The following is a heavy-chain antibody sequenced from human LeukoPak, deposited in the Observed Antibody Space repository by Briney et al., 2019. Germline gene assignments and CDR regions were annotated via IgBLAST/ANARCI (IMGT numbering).Heavy chain of an antibody. CDR2: IYYSGST. J-gene: IGHJ4*02. CDR1: GGSISSYY. Sequence: SETLSLTCTFSGGSISSYYWSWIRQPPGKGLEWIGYIYYSGSTNYNPSLKSRVTISVDTSRNQFSLKLSSVTAADTAVYYCARASESYDYVWGSYRPYYFDYWGQGTLVTVSS. V-gene: IGHV4-59*01. D-gene: IGHD3-16*02. CDR3: ARASESYDYVWGSYRPYYFDY.